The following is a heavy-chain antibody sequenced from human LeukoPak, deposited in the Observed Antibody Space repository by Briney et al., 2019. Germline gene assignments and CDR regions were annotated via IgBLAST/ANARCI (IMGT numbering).Heavy chain of an antibody. CDR2: INHSGST. V-gene: IGHV4-34*01. CDR3: ARPRQWLVRAPDAFDI. J-gene: IGHJ3*02. CDR1: GGSFSGYY. D-gene: IGHD6-19*01. Sequence: SETLSLTCAVYGGSFSGYYWSWIRQPPGKGLEWMGEINHSGSTNYNPSLKSRVTISVDTSKNQFSLKLSSVTAADTAVYYCARPRQWLVRAPDAFDIWGQGTMVTVSS.